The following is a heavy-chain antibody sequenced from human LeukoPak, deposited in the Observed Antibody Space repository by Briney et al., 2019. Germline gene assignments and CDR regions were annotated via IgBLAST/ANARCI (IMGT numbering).Heavy chain of an antibody. Sequence: SETLSLTCIVSGGSISSYYWSWIRQPPGKGLEWIGYIYYSGGTNYNPSLKSRVTISVDTSKNQFSLKLSSVTAADTAVYYCARSHADYYDFWSGYYLYAFDIWGQGTMVTVSS. CDR2: IYYSGGT. V-gene: IGHV4-59*08. J-gene: IGHJ3*02. CDR3: ARSHADYYDFWSGYYLYAFDI. D-gene: IGHD3-3*01. CDR1: GGSISSYY.